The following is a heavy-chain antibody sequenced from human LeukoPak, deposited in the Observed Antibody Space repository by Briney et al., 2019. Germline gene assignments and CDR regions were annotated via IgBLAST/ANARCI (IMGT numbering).Heavy chain of an antibody. CDR3: ARVKEQQLVYYYYYYMDV. CDR1: GFTFSSYS. V-gene: IGHV3-48*01. Sequence: GGSLRPSCAASGFTFSSYSMNWVRQAPGKGLEWVSYISSSSSTIYYADSVKGRFTISRDNAKNSLYLQMNSLRAEDTAVYYCARVKEQQLVYYYYYYMDVWGKGTTVTVSS. D-gene: IGHD6-13*01. CDR2: ISSSSSTI. J-gene: IGHJ6*03.